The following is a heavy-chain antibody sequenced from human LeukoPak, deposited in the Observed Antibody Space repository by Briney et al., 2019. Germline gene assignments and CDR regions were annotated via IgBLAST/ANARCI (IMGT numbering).Heavy chain of an antibody. Sequence: PGGSLRLSCAASGFTFSSYWMHWVRQAPGKGLVWVSRINTDGSSTSYADSVKGRFTISRDNAKNTLYLQMNSLRAEDTAVYYCAREGQPRSFDYWGQGTLVTVSS. J-gene: IGHJ4*02. V-gene: IGHV3-74*01. CDR2: INTDGSST. CDR1: GFTFSSYW. CDR3: AREGQPRSFDY. D-gene: IGHD1-14*01.